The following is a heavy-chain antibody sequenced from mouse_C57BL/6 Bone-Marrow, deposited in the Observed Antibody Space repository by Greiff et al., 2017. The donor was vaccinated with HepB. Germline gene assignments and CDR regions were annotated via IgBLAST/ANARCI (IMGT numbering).Heavy chain of an antibody. CDR1: GFTFSSYA. CDR3: TRGGYYYGYYFDY. Sequence: DVMLVESGEGLVKPGGSLKLSCAASGFTFSSYAMSWVRQTPEKRLEWVAYISSGGDYIYYADTVKGRFTISRDNARNTLYLQMSSLKSEDTAMYYCTRGGYYYGYYFDYWGQGTTLTVSS. CDR2: ISSGGDYI. J-gene: IGHJ2*01. V-gene: IGHV5-9-1*02. D-gene: IGHD1-1*01.